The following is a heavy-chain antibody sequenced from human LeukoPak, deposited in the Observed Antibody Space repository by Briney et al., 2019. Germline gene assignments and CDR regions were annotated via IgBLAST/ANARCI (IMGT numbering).Heavy chain of an antibody. Sequence: SETLSLTCAVYGGSFSGYYWSWIRQPPRKGLEWIGEINHSGSTNYNPSLKSRVTISVDTSKNQFSLKLSSVTAADTAVYYCARQRTSGSYSPPDYWGQGTLVTVSS. J-gene: IGHJ4*02. CDR3: ARQRTSGSYSPPDY. D-gene: IGHD1-26*01. CDR1: GGSFSGYY. CDR2: INHSGST. V-gene: IGHV4-34*01.